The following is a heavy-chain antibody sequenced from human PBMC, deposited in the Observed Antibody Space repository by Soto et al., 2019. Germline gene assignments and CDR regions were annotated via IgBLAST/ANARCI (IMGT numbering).Heavy chain of an antibody. Sequence: GGSLRLSCAASGFTASSNYMSWVRQAPGKGLEWVSVIYSGGKTDYADSVKGRFTISRDNSKRTVYLQMNSLRAEDTGVYYCARARDGYNFLYEPTWGQGTLVTVSS. CDR2: IYSGGKT. CDR3: ARARDGYNFLYEPT. V-gene: IGHV3-53*01. D-gene: IGHD5-12*01. CDR1: GFTASSNY. J-gene: IGHJ4*02.